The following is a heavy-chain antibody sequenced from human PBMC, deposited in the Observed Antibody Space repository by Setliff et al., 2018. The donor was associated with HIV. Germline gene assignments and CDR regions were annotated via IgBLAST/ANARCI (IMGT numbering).Heavy chain of an antibody. CDR2: FYYSGNT. CDR3: ARTEDYSFGDAPFDY. Sequence: PSETLSLTCTVSGGSISSSSYYWGWIRQPPGKGLEWIGSFYYSGNTYYNPSLKSRVTISVDASKNQFSLKLSSVTAADTAVYYCARTEDYSFGDAPFDYWGHGTLVTVSS. CDR1: GGSISSSSYY. D-gene: IGHD5-18*01. J-gene: IGHJ4*01. V-gene: IGHV4-39*07.